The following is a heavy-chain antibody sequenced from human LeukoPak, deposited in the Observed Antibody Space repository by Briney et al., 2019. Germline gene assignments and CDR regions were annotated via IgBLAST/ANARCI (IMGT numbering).Heavy chain of an antibody. V-gene: IGHV1-18*01. CDR3: ARDQSAFVVVVAATGLGY. J-gene: IGHJ4*02. CDR1: GGTFSSYA. D-gene: IGHD2-15*01. Sequence: ASVKVSCKASGGTFSSYAISWVRQAPGQGLEWMGWISAYNGNTNYAQKLQGRVTMTTDTSTSTAYMELRSLRSDDTAVYYCARDQSAFVVVVAATGLGYWGQGTLVTVSS. CDR2: ISAYNGNT.